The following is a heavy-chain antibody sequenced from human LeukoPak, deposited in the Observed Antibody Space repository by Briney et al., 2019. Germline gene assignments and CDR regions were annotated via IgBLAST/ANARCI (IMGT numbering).Heavy chain of an antibody. CDR3: ARVGSRYSYAHLDY. J-gene: IGHJ4*02. CDR2: RKEDGSEK. CDR1: GFTFSSYW. D-gene: IGHD5-18*01. Sequence: GGSLRLSCTASGFTFSSYWMIWVRQAPEKGLEWVANRKEDGSEKYYVDSVKGRFTISRDNAKNSLYLQMNSLRAEDTAVYYCARVGSRYSYAHLDYWGQGTLVTVSS. V-gene: IGHV3-7*01.